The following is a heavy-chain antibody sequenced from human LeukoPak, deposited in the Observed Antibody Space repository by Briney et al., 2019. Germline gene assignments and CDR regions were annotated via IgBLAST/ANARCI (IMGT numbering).Heavy chain of an antibody. CDR2: MNRDGSEK. D-gene: IGHD3-16*01. CDR1: GFTFSSYA. J-gene: IGHJ6*02. V-gene: IGHV3-7*01. CDR3: ARDGGIIRFGGQDV. Sequence: PGGSLRLSCAASGFTFSSYAMSWVRQAPGKGLEWVANMNRDGSEKNYVDSVKGRITISRDNAKNSLYLQMNSLRVEDTAVYYCARDGGIIRFGGQDVWGQGTTVTVS.